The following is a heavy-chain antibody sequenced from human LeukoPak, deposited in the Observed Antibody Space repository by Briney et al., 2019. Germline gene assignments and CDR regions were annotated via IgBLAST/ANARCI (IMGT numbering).Heavy chain of an antibody. V-gene: IGHV3-21*01. D-gene: IGHD3-10*01. Sequence: GGSLRPSCAASGFTFSSYSMTWVRQAPGKGLEWVSSINSGSDYILYADSVKGRFTISRDNAKNSLYLQMSSLRAEDTAVYYCARDQFGKGNWFDPWGQGTLVTVSS. J-gene: IGHJ5*02. CDR2: INSGSDYI. CDR3: ARDQFGKGNWFDP. CDR1: GFTFSSYS.